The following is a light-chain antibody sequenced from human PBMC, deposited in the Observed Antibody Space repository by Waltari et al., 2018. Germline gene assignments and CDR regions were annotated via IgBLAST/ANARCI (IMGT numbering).Light chain of an antibody. J-gene: IGKJ1*01. CDR2: RSF. V-gene: IGKV1-5*03. CDR1: ESINSG. Sequence: DIQMTQSPSTLSASVGDRVTISCRATESINSGLAWYQQKPGKAPKLLISRSFNLESGVPSRFSGSGSGTEFILTISSLQPDDLATYHCQQYKRPPWTFGQGTKV. CDR3: QQYKRPPWT.